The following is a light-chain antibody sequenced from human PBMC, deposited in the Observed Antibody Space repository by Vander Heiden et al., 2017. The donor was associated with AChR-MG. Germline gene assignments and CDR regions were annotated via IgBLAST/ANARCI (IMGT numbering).Light chain of an antibody. CDR2: MGS. Sequence: DIVMTQSPLSLPVTLGEPASIFCRSSQSLVHSNGNNYLDWYVQKPGQSPQLLIYMGSNRASGVPDRLSGSGSGTDFTLEISRVEAEDVGVYYCMQALLTPYTFGQGTKLEIK. V-gene: IGKV2-28*01. CDR1: QSLVHSNGNNY. CDR3: MQALLTPYT. J-gene: IGKJ2*01.